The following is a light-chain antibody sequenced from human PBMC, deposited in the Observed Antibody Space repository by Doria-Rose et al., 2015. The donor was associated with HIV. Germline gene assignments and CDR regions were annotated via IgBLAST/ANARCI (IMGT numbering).Light chain of an antibody. CDR2: DGS. CDR3: HQYGTAWT. V-gene: IGKV3-20*01. CDR1: QSFSSTY. J-gene: IGKJ1*01. Sequence: TQSPGTLSLSPGERATLSCRASQSFSSTYLAWYHQKPGQAPSLLIYDGSTRATGIPDRFSASGSGADFTLTINRLEPEDFAPYYCHQYGTAWTFGQGTKVEI.